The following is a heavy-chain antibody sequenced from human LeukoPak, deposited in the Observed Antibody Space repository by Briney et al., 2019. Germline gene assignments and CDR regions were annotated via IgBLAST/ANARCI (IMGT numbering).Heavy chain of an antibody. CDR2: IIPIFGTA. V-gene: IGHV1-69*13. CDR3: ARGFYGDYCLDY. D-gene: IGHD4-17*01. Sequence: GASVKVSCKASGGTFSSYAISWVRQAPGQGPEWMGGIIPIFGTANYAQKFQGRVTITADESTSTAYMELSSLRSEDTAVYYCARGFYGDYCLDYWGQGTLVTVSS. J-gene: IGHJ4*02. CDR1: GGTFSSYA.